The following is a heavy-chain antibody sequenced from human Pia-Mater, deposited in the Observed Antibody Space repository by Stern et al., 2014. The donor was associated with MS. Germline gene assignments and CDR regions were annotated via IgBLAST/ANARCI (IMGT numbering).Heavy chain of an antibody. J-gene: IGHJ4*02. CDR3: ARTSYDFWSGYYAFDY. CDR1: GGSISSGGYY. CDR2: IYYSGST. D-gene: IGHD3-3*01. Sequence: QLQLQESGPGLVKPSQTLSLTCTVSGGSISSGGYYWSWIRQHPGKGLECIGYIYYSGSTYYNPSLKSRVTISVDTSKNQFSLKLSSVTAADTAVYYCARTSYDFWSGYYAFDYWGQGTLVTVSS. V-gene: IGHV4-31*03.